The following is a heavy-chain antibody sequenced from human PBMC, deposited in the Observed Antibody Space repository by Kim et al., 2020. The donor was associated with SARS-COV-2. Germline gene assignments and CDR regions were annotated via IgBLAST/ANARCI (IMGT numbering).Heavy chain of an antibody. CDR3: ARDRVDYYDTPRRGPFSTFYYYGMDV. V-gene: IGHV3-30*04. Sequence: GGSLRLSCAASGFTFSSYAMHWVRQAPGKGLEWVAVISYDGSNKYYVDSVKGRFTISRDNSKNTLYLQMNSLRAEDTAVYYCARDRVDYYDTPRRGPFSTFYYYGMDVWGQGTTVTVSS. CDR2: ISYDGSNK. J-gene: IGHJ6*02. CDR1: GFTFSSYA. D-gene: IGHD3-22*01.